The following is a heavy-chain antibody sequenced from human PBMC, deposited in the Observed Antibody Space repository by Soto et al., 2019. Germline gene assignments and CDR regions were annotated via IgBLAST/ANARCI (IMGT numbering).Heavy chain of an antibody. D-gene: IGHD2-2*01. Sequence: GGSLRLSCAASGFTFSSYWMHWVRQAPGKGLVWVSRINSDGSSTSYADSVKGRFTISRDNAKNTLYLQMNSLRAEDTAVYYGERDLWRIVPAYSYSYGMDVWGQGPTVTVSS. CDR2: INSDGSST. V-gene: IGHV3-74*01. CDR1: GFTFSSYW. CDR3: ERDLWRIVPAYSYSYGMDV. J-gene: IGHJ6*02.